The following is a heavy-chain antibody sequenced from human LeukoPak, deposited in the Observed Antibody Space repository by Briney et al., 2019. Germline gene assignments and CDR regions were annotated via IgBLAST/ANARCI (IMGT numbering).Heavy chain of an antibody. V-gene: IGHV3-21*01. CDR1: GFTFSSYG. CDR3: ARGPIVAPDY. CDR2: ISSSSSNI. D-gene: IGHD5-12*01. J-gene: IGHJ4*02. Sequence: GGSLRLSCAASGFTFSSYGMTWVRQAPGKGLEWVSSISSSSSNIYYADSVKGRFTISRDNAKNSLYLQMNSLRAEDTAVYYCARGPIVAPDYWGQGTLVTVSS.